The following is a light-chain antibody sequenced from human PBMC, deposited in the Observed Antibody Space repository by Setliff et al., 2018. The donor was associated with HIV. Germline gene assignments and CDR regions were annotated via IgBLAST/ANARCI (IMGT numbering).Light chain of an antibody. J-gene: IGLJ3*02. CDR3: FSYAGSSICV. CDR2: EVT. Sequence: QSVLTQSASVSGSPGQSITISCTGTSSDVGSYNLVSWYQQHPGDGPKLMIYEVTKRPSGVSDRFSGSKSGNTASLTISGLQAEDEADYYCFSYAGSSICVFGGGTKVTV. CDR1: SSDVGSYNL. V-gene: IGLV2-23*02.